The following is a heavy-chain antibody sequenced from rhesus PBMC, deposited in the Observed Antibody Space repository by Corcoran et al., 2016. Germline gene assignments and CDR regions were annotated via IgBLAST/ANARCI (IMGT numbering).Heavy chain of an antibody. CDR1: GYSISSGYG. Sequence: QVQLQESGPGLVKPSETLSLTCAVSGYSISSGYGWSWIRQPPGKGLEWIGDISYSGNSDSTPALKSRVTSSIDTSKNQFSLKLSSVTAADTAVYYCARDEYRSLDVWGRGVLVTVSS. V-gene: IGHV4-127*01. CDR2: ISYSGNS. CDR3: ARDEYRSLDV. D-gene: IGHD4-23*01. J-gene: IGHJ5-2*02.